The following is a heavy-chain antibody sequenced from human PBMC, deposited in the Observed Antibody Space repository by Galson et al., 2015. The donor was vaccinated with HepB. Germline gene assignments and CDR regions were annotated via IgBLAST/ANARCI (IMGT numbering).Heavy chain of an antibody. V-gene: IGHV3-33*08. CDR3: ARVTNTEALDY. CDR1: GFTFSSYG. J-gene: IGHJ4*02. CDR2: IWYDGNDE. Sequence: SLRLSCAASGFTFSSYGMHWVRQAPGKGLEWVAVIWYDGNDEYYADSVKGRFTISRDNSKNTLYLQMNSLRAEDTAVYYCARVTNTEALDYWGQGTLVAVSS.